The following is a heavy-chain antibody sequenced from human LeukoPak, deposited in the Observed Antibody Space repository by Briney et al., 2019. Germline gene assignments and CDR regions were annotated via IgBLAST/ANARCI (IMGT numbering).Heavy chain of an antibody. J-gene: IGHJ5*02. CDR2: IYYSGST. Sequence: SETLSLTCTVSGVSISSYYWSWIRQPPGKGLEWIGYIYYSGSTNYNPSLKSRVTISVDTSKNQFSLKLSSVTAADTAVYYCARDNIPVAGTGLSWFDPWGQGTLVTVSS. V-gene: IGHV4-59*01. CDR3: ARDNIPVAGTGLSWFDP. CDR1: GVSISSYY. D-gene: IGHD6-13*01.